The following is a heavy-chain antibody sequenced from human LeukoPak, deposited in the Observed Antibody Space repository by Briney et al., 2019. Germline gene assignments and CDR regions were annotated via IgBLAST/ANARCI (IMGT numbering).Heavy chain of an antibody. J-gene: IGHJ4*02. CDR3: TSSSIAAPGPFDY. Sequence: SQTLSLTCTVSGGSISSGSYYWSWIRQPAGKGLEWIGRIYTSGSTNYNPSLKSRVTISVDTSKNQFSLKLSSVTAADTAVYYCTSSSIAAPGPFDYWGQGTLVTVSS. D-gene: IGHD6-6*01. CDR2: IYTSGST. V-gene: IGHV4-61*02. CDR1: GGSISSGSYY.